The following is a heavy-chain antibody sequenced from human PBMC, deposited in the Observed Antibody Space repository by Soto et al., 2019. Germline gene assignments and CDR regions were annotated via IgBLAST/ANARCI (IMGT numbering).Heavy chain of an antibody. D-gene: IGHD2-2*02. CDR3: AVTRLGYCSSTSCYTGWFDP. Sequence: EASVKVSCKASGGTFSSYAISWVRQAPGQGLEWMGGIIPIFGTANYAQKFQGRVTITADKSTSTAYMELSSLRSEDTAVYYCAVTRLGYCSSTSCYTGWFDPWGQGTSVTVSP. V-gene: IGHV1-69*06. CDR1: GGTFSSYA. CDR2: IIPIFGTA. J-gene: IGHJ5*02.